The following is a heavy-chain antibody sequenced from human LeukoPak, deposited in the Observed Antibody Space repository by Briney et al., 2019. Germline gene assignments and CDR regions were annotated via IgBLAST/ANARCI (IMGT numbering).Heavy chain of an antibody. CDR1: GYTFTGYY. D-gene: IGHD6-13*01. CDR3: ARVPYSSSWPSYFDY. CDR2: INPSGCST. Sequence: ASVKVSCKASGYTFTGYYMHWVRQAPGQGLEWMGIINPSGCSTSYAQKFQGRVTMTRDTSTSTVYMELSSLRSEDTAVYYCARVPYSSSWPSYFDYWGQGTLVTVSS. V-gene: IGHV1-46*01. J-gene: IGHJ4*02.